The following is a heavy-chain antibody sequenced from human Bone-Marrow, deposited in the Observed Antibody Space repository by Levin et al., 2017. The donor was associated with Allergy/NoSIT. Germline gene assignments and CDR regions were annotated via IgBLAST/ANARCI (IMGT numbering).Heavy chain of an antibody. CDR3: TKDNLQIYYFDY. CDR2: ISYDGSSK. Sequence: GGSLRLSCAASGFTFRTYGMHWVRQAPGKGLEWVAVISYDGSSKYYAGSVKGRFTISRDNSKNTLYLQMNSLRAEDTAVYYCTKDNLQIYYFDYWGQGTLVTVSS. D-gene: IGHD5-24*01. J-gene: IGHJ4*02. V-gene: IGHV3-30*18. CDR1: GFTFRTYG.